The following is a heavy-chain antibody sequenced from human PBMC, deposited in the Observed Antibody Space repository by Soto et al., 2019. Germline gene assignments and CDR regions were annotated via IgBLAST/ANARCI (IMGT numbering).Heavy chain of an antibody. CDR1: GGSFSGYY. V-gene: IGHV4-34*01. CDR3: ARNAHRTVPAALEGYGMDV. Sequence: QVQLQQWGAGLLKPSETLSLTCAVYGGSFSGYYWSWIRQPPGKGLEWIGEINHSGSTNYNPSLKSRVTISVDTSKNQFSLKLSSVTAADTAVYYCARNAHRTVPAALEGYGMDVWGQGTTVTVSS. D-gene: IGHD2-2*01. J-gene: IGHJ6*02. CDR2: INHSGST.